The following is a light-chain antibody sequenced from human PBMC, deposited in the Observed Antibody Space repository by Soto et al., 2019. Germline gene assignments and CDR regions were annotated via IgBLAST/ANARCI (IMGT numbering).Light chain of an antibody. V-gene: IGKV1-5*01. J-gene: IGKJ1*01. CDR1: QSISNW. CDR2: DAS. CDR3: QQSYSTPWT. Sequence: DIQMTQSPSTLPASVGDRVTITCRASQSISNWLAWYQQKPGKAPKLLIYDASSLESGVPSRFSGSGYGTDFTLTISSLQPEDFATYYCQQSYSTPWTFGQGTKVDIK.